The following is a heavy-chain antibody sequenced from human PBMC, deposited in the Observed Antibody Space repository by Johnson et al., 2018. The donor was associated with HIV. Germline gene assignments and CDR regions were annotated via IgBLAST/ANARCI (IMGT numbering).Heavy chain of an antibody. CDR2: ISYDGSNK. CDR1: GFTFSSYA. Sequence: QEKLVESGGGVVQPGGSLRLSCAASGFTFSSYAMHWVRQAPGKGLEWVAVISYDGSNKYYADSVKGRFTISRDNSKNTLYLQMNSLRAGDTAVYYCARGPWAFDIWGQGTMVTVSS. CDR3: ARGPWAFDI. J-gene: IGHJ3*02. V-gene: IGHV3-30*14.